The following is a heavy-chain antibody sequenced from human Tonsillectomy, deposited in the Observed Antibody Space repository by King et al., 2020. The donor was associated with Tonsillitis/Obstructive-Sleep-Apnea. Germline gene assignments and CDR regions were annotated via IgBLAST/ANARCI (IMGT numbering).Heavy chain of an antibody. CDR2: ISSSGSTT. Sequence: VQLVESGGDLVQPGGSLRLSCAASGFTFSNYAMGWVRQAPGKGLEWVSSISSSGSTTYYADFVKCRFTISRDNSKNTLNLQMISLRAEDTAFYYCAKGYRAGSPAYYFYYMDVWGKGTTVTVSS. CDR1: GFTFSNYA. J-gene: IGHJ6*03. CDR3: AKGYRAGSPAYYFYYMDV. D-gene: IGHD3-16*02. V-gene: IGHV3-23*04.